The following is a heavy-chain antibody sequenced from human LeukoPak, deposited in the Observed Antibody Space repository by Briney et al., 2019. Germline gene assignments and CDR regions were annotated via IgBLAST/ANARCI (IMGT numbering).Heavy chain of an antibody. CDR1: GFTFSS. CDR2: ISGSGGSR. CDR3: AQVQTGCGYYHAFDY. V-gene: IGHV3-23*01. D-gene: IGHD3-22*01. J-gene: IGHJ4*02. Sequence: GGSLRLSCGASGFTFSSWVRQAPGKGLEWVSTISGSGGSRSYADSVKGRFTISRDNSKNTLYLQMNSLRAEDAAVYYCAQVQTGCGYYHAFDYWGQGTLVTVSS.